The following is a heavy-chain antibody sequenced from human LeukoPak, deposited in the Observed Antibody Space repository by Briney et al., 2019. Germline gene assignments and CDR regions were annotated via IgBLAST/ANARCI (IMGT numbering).Heavy chain of an antibody. Sequence: ASVKVSCKASGYTFTSYAMHWVRQAPGQGLEWMGIINPSGGSTSYAQKFQGRVTMTRDTSTSTVYMELSSLRSEDTAVYYCARGQRILRFLEWSLQTHYYYGMDVWGQGTTVTVSS. D-gene: IGHD3-3*01. CDR1: GYTFTSYA. J-gene: IGHJ6*02. V-gene: IGHV1-46*01. CDR2: INPSGGST. CDR3: ARGQRILRFLEWSLQTHYYYGMDV.